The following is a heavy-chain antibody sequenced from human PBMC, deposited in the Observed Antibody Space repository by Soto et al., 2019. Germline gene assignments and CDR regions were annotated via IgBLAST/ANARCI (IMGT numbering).Heavy chain of an antibody. CDR2: IIPIFGTA. J-gene: IGHJ6*02. Sequence: QVQLVQSGAEVKKPGSSVKVSCKASGGTFSSYAISWVRQAPGQGLEWMGGIIPIFGTANYAQKFQGRVTITADESTSTDYMELSSLRSEDTAVYYCARTVKYSSGWYYYYGMDVWGQGTTVTVSS. CDR1: GGTFSSYA. D-gene: IGHD6-19*01. V-gene: IGHV1-69*01. CDR3: ARTVKYSSGWYYYYGMDV.